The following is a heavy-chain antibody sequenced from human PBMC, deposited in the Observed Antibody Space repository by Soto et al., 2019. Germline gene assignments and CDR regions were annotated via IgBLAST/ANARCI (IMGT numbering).Heavy chain of an antibody. D-gene: IGHD3-10*01. CDR3: ASLFKIFIIPGGNPDNNYYYYMDV. CDR1: GFTVSSNY. CDR2: IYSGGST. Sequence: GGSLRLSCAASGFTVSSNYMSWVRQAPGKGLEWVSVIYSGGSTYYADSVKGRFTISRDNSKNTLYLQMNSLRAEDTAVYYCASLFKIFIIPGGNPDNNYYYYMDVGGKGTTSTVP. V-gene: IGHV3-66*01. J-gene: IGHJ6*03.